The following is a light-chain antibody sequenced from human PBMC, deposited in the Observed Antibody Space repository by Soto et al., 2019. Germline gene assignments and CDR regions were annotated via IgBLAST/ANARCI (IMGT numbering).Light chain of an antibody. CDR3: QQYNNWPRT. CDR2: GAS. CDR1: QSVSSN. V-gene: IGKV3-15*01. Sequence: EIVMTQSPATLSVSPGERATLSCRASQSVSSNLAWYQQRPGQAPRLLIYGASTRATGIAARFSGSGSGTEFTLTISSLQSEDFAVYYCQQYNNWPRTFGGGTKGDIK. J-gene: IGKJ4*02.